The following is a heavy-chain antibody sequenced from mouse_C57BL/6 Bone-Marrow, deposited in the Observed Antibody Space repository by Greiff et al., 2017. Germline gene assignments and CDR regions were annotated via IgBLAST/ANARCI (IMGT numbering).Heavy chain of an antibody. V-gene: IGHV14-4*01. J-gene: IGHJ4*01. CDR2: IDPENGDT. CDR1: GFNIKDDY. Sequence: EVQLQQSGAELVRPGASVKLSCTASGFNIKDDYMHWVKQRPEQGLEWIGWIDPENGDTEYASKFQGKATITADTSSNTAYLQLSSLTSEDTAVYYCTTDDYDEGDAMDYWGQGTSVTVSS. CDR3: TTDDYDEGDAMDY. D-gene: IGHD2-4*01.